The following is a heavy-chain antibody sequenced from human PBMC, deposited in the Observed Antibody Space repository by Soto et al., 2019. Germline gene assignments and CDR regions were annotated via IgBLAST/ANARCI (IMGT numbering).Heavy chain of an antibody. V-gene: IGHV3-33*01. CDR2: IWYDGSNK. CDR3: ARDAMSIAAAGFDY. J-gene: IGHJ4*02. CDR1: GFTFSSYG. D-gene: IGHD6-13*01. Sequence: GGSLRLSCAASGFTFSSYGMHWVRQAPGKGLEWVAVIWYDGSNKYYADSVKGRFTISRDNSKNTLYLQMNSLRAEDTAVYYCARDAMSIAAAGFDYWGQGTLVTVSS.